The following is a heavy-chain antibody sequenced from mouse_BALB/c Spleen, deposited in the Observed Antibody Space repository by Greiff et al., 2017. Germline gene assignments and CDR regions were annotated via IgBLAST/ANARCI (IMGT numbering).Heavy chain of an antibody. CDR1: GFNIKDYY. J-gene: IGHJ4*01. V-gene: IGHV14-1*02. D-gene: IGHD2-4*01. CDR2: IDPENGNT. Sequence: EVMLVESGAELVKPGASVKLSCTASGFNIKDYYMHWVKQRPEQGLEWIGWIDPENGNTIYDPKFQGKASITADTSSNTAYLQLSSLTSEDTAVYYCARSTMITFYAMDYWGQGTSVTVSS. CDR3: ARSTMITFYAMDY.